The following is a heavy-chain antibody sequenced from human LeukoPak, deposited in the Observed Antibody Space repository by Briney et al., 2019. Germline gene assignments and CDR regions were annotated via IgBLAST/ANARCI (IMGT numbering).Heavy chain of an antibody. Sequence: EASVKVSCKASGGTFSSYTISWVRQAPGQGLEWMGRIIPILGIANYAQKFQGRVTITADKSTSTAYMELSSLRYEDTAVYYCARGESGGGNFDYWGQGTLVTVSS. CDR2: IIPILGIA. V-gene: IGHV1-69*02. CDR3: ARGESGGGNFDY. CDR1: GGTFSSYT. J-gene: IGHJ4*02. D-gene: IGHD3-16*01.